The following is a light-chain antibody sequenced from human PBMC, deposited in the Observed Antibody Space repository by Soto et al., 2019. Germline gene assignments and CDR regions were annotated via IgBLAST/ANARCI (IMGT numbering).Light chain of an antibody. Sequence: QSALTQPPSVSGSPGHSVAISCTGTSSDVGSYNRVSWYQQPPGSAPKLMIYDVSNRPSAVPDRFSGSKSGNAASLTISGLEAEDEADYYCSSYTSSNPYVFGTGTKLTVL. CDR2: DVS. J-gene: IGLJ1*01. V-gene: IGLV2-18*02. CDR3: SSYTSSNPYV. CDR1: SSDVGSYNR.